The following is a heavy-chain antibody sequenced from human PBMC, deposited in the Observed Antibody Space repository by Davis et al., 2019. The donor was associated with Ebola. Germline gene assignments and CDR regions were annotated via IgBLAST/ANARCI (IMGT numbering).Heavy chain of an antibody. J-gene: IGHJ5*02. CDR3: ARHEGMLGTFDP. V-gene: IGHV5-10-1*01. Sequence: PGGSLRLSCKGSAYNFPNYWISWVRQMPGKGLEWMGRIDPTDSYTNYSPSFEGHVIISADKSISTAYLQWSSLKASDTAIYYCARHEGMLGTFDPWGQGTLVTVSS. CDR2: IDPTDSYT. D-gene: IGHD2-8*01. CDR1: AYNFPNYW.